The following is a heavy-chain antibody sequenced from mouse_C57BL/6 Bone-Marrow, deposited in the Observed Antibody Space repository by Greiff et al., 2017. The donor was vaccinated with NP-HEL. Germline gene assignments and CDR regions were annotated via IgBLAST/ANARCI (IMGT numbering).Heavy chain of an antibody. CDR1: GYTFTSYW. CDR2: INPSNGGT. D-gene: IGHD1-1*01. V-gene: IGHV1-53*01. J-gene: IGHJ1*03. CDR3: ARGTTVVAPYWYFDV. Sequence: QVQLQQSGTELVKPGASVKLSCKASGYTFTSYWMHWVKQRPGQGLEWIGNINPSNGGTNYNEKFKSKATLTVDKSSSTAYMQLSSLTSEDSAVYYCARGTTVVAPYWYFDVWGTGTTVTVSS.